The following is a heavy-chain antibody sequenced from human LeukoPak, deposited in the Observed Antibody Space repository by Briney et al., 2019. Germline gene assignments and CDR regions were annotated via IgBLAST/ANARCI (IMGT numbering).Heavy chain of an antibody. Sequence: PGGSLRLSCAASGFTFSSYWMSWVRQAPGKGLEWVANIKQDGSEKYYVDSVKGRFTISGDNAKNSLYLQMNSLRAEDTAVYYCAREGIAAAGTPSETYFDYWGQGTLVTVSS. D-gene: IGHD6-13*01. V-gene: IGHV3-7*01. CDR3: AREGIAAAGTPSETYFDY. CDR2: IKQDGSEK. J-gene: IGHJ4*02. CDR1: GFTFSSYW.